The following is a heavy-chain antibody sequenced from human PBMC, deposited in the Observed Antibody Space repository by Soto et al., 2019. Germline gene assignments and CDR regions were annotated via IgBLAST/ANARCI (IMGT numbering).Heavy chain of an antibody. D-gene: IGHD2-15*01. J-gene: IGHJ4*02. CDR3: ATSTVPYCSGGSCYFNYFDY. CDR2: FDPEDGET. Sequence: ASVKVSCKVSGYTLTELSMHWVRQAPGKGLEWKGGFDPEDGETIYAQKFQGRVTMTEDTSTDTAYMELRSLRSEDTAVYYCATSTVPYCSGGSCYFNYFDYWGQGTLVTVSS. V-gene: IGHV1-24*01. CDR1: GYTLTELS.